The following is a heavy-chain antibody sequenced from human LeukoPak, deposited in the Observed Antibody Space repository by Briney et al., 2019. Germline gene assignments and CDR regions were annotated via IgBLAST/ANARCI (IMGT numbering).Heavy chain of an antibody. D-gene: IGHD3-10*01. CDR2: IYYSGST. J-gene: IGHJ4*02. Sequence: SETLSLTCAVYGGSFSGYYWSWIRQPPGKGLEWIGYIYYSGSTNYNPSLKSRVTISVDTSKNQFSLKLSSVTAADTAVYYCARHYYGSGSHSWGQGTLVTVSS. V-gene: IGHV4-59*08. CDR1: GGSFSGYY. CDR3: ARHYYGSGSHS.